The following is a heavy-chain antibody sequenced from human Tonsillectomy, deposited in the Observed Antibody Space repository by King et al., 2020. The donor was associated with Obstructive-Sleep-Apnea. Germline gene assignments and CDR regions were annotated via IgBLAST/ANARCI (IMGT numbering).Heavy chain of an antibody. J-gene: IGHJ2*01. CDR2: IEEDGNEK. D-gene: IGHD3-10*01. CDR1: GFTFSSYW. Sequence: VQLVESGGGLVQPGGSLRLSCAASGFTFSSYWMSWVRQAPGKGLEWVANIEEDGNEKNYVDSVKGRFTISRDNAKNSLYLQMNSLRAEDTALYYCAKDIRYRPVRGVISGYFDVWGRGTLVTVSS. V-gene: IGHV3-7*03. CDR3: AKDIRYRPVRGVISGYFDV.